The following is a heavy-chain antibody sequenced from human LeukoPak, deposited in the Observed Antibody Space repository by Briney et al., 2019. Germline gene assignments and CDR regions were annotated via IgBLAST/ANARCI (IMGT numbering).Heavy chain of an antibody. D-gene: IGHD4-17*01. CDR1: GYTFTGYC. Sequence: ASVKVSCKASGYTFTGYCMHWVRQAPGQGLEWMGRINPNSGGTNYAQKFQGRVTMTRDTSISTAYMELSRLRSDDTAVYYCAPTTVNDFDYWGQGTLVTVSS. V-gene: IGHV1-2*06. CDR3: APTTVNDFDY. CDR2: INPNSGGT. J-gene: IGHJ4*02.